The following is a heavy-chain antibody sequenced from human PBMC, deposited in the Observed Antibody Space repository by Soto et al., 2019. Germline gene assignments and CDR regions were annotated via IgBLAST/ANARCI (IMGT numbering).Heavy chain of an antibody. Sequence: QVQLVESGGGVVQPGRSLRLSCAASGFTFSSYGMHWVRQAPGKGLEWVAVIWYDGSNKYYADSVKGRFTISRDNSKNMLNLHTISLGAEDTAVYYWARDLYCSSTSWIITAIEAAGIGVFDLWGRGTLVTVSS. CDR3: ARDLYCSSTSWIITAIEAAGIGVFDL. V-gene: IGHV3-33*01. CDR1: GFTFSSYG. J-gene: IGHJ2*01. CDR2: IWYDGSNK. D-gene: IGHD2-2*01.